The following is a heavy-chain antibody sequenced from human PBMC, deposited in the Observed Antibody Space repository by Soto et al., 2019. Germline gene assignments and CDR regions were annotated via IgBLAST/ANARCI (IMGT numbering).Heavy chain of an antibody. CDR3: ARSSPGYSSSWYEFVRNYGMDV. D-gene: IGHD6-13*01. J-gene: IGHJ6*02. CDR1: GGSISSSSYY. V-gene: IGHV4-39*01. Sequence: QLQLQESGPGLVKPSETLSLTCTVSGGSISSSSYYWGWIRQPPGKGLEWIGSIYYSGSTYYNPSLKSRVTISVDTSKNQFSLKLSSVTAADTAVYYCARSSPGYSSSWYEFVRNYGMDVWGQGTTVTVSS. CDR2: IYYSGST.